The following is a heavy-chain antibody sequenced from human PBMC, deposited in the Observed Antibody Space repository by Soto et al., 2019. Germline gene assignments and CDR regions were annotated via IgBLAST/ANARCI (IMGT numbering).Heavy chain of an antibody. Sequence: QLQLQESGPGLVKPSETLSLTCTVSGGSISISTYYWIWIRQPPGTGLEWLGSVYYSGDTNYNPSLRSRVSVSPDTSKNQFSLRLSSVTAADTAVYYCAGAHQSTVSPYYSYYLDVWGKGTTVSVSS. D-gene: IGHD4-4*01. CDR2: VYYSGDT. CDR1: GGSISISTYY. V-gene: IGHV4-39*01. J-gene: IGHJ6*03. CDR3: AGAHQSTVSPYYSYYLDV.